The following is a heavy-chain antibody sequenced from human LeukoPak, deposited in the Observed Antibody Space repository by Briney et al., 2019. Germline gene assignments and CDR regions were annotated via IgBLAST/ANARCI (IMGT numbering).Heavy chain of an antibody. V-gene: IGHV3-74*01. J-gene: IGHJ4*02. CDR2: INSDGSST. CDR3: ARDPGGGIVNSRFDY. D-gene: IGHD3-16*02. CDR1: GFTFSSYW. Sequence: PGGSLRLSCAASGFTFSSYWMHWVRQAPGKGLVWVSRINSDGSSTSYADSVKGRFTISRDNAKNTLYLQMNSLRAEDTAVYYCARDPGGGIVNSRFDYWGQGTLVTVSS.